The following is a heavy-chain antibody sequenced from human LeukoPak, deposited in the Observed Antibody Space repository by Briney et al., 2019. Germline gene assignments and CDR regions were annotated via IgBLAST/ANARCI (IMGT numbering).Heavy chain of an antibody. Sequence: SETLSLTCSVSGDSVSRSDSYWDWIRQPPGKGLEWIGTIYYSRRTYYSPSLKSRVTMSVDPSNNQFSLNLRSATAADTAVYYCARRRYYDGSGYLEWGQGTLLSVSS. CDR2: IYYSRRT. V-gene: IGHV4-39*01. CDR1: GDSVSRSDSY. CDR3: ARRRYYDGSGYLE. J-gene: IGHJ1*01. D-gene: IGHD3-22*01.